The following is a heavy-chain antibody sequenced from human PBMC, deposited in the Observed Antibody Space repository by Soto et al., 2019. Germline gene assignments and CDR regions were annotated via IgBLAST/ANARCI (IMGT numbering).Heavy chain of an antibody. D-gene: IGHD3-3*01. CDR3: ASRDDFWSGPIDY. Sequence: QVQLVESGGGVVQPGRSLRLSCAASGFTFSSYAMHWVRQAPGKGLEWVAVISYDGSNKYYADSVKGRFTISRDNSKNPLYLQMNSLRAEDTAVYYCASRDDFWSGPIDYWGQGTLVTVSS. CDR1: GFTFSSYA. V-gene: IGHV3-30-3*01. J-gene: IGHJ4*02. CDR2: ISYDGSNK.